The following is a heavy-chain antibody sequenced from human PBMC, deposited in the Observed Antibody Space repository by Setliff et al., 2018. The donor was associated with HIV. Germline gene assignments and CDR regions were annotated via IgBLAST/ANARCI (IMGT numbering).Heavy chain of an antibody. Sequence: PGGSLRLSCAASGFTFSRYWMGWVRQAPGKGLEWVANIKQDESEKYYVDSVKGRFTISRDNAKNSLYLQMNSLRAEDTAVYYCARDPPQSGYHMDVWGKGTTVTVSS. CDR2: IKQDESEK. V-gene: IGHV3-7*03. J-gene: IGHJ6*03. CDR1: GFTFSRYW. CDR3: ARDPPQSGYHMDV.